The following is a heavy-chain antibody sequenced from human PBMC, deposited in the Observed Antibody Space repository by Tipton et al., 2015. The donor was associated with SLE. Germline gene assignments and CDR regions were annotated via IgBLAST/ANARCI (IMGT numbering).Heavy chain of an antibody. V-gene: IGHV4-34*12. D-gene: IGHD1-1*01. CDR3: ARVAPTEVFDY. Sequence: TLSLTCAVYGESFNGYFWTWIRQPPGKGLEWIVEIIHSGVTNYNPSLRSRVTISVDMSKNQVSLKLSSVTAADTAVYYCARVAPTEVFDYWGQGTLVTVSS. CDR2: IIHSGVT. J-gene: IGHJ4*02. CDR1: GESFNGYF.